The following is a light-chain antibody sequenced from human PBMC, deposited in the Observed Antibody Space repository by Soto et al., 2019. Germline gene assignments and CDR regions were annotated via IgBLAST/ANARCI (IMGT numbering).Light chain of an antibody. CDR1: QDVSSY. Sequence: VIWMTQSPSLLSASTGDRVTITCRISQDVSSYLALYQQKPGKAPELMIYAASTLQSGVPSRFTGSGSGTDFTLTISSLKSEDFATYYRQQYYRFPFTFGQGTKVDIK. V-gene: IGKV1D-8*01. CDR2: AAS. J-gene: IGKJ2*01. CDR3: QQYYRFPFT.